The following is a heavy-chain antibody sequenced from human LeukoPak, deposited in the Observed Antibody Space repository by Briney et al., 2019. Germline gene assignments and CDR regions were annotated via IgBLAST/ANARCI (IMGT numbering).Heavy chain of an antibody. D-gene: IGHD1-1*01. CDR3: AREGTAGTNLNWFDP. CDR1: GGSINSYF. Sequence: SETLSLTCIVSGGSINSYFWSWIRQPPGKGLEWIGYISYSGSTNFNPSLKSRVTISVDTSKNQFSLKLSSVTAADTAVYYCAREGTAGTNLNWFDPWGQGTLVTVSS. V-gene: IGHV4-59*01. J-gene: IGHJ5*02. CDR2: ISYSGST.